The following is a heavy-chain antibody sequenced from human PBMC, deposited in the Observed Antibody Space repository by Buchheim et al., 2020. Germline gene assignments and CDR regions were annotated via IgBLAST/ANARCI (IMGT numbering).Heavy chain of an antibody. J-gene: IGHJ6*02. CDR1: GFTFSTYA. V-gene: IGHV3-33*01. CDR2: IWHDGSNK. CDR3: ARLRSGMDV. Sequence: QVQLVESGGGVVQPGGSLRLSCAASGFTFSTYAIHWVRQAPGKGLQWVAVIWHDGSNKYYADSVKGRFTISRDNSKNALFLQMNSLTADDMAVYYCARLRSGMDVWSQGTT.